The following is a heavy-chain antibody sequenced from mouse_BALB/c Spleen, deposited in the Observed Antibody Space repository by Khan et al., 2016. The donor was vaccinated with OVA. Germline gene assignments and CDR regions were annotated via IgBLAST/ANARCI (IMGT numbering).Heavy chain of an antibody. J-gene: IGHJ3*01. D-gene: IGHD3-1*01. V-gene: IGHV1S135*01. Sequence: LQQSGPELMKPGASVKLSCKASGYSFTSYYMNWMKQSHGKSLEWIGYIDPCSADTDYNQKFKGKATLTVDKSSNTVYMHLTSLTSEDSAVXYFARGTFAYWCQATLVTVSA. CDR3: ARGTFAY. CDR1: GYSFTSYY. CDR2: IDPCSADT.